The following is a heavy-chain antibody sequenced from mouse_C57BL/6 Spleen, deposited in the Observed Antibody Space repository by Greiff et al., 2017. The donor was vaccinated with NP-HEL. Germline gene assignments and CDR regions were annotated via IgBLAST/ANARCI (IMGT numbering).Heavy chain of an antibody. J-gene: IGHJ2*01. Sequence: VKLMESGPELVKPGASVKISCKASGYAFSSSWMNWVKQRPGKGLEWIGRIYPGDGDTNYNGKFKGKATLTADKSSSTAYMQLSSLTSEDSAVYFCASTVVRFDYWGQGTTLTVSS. V-gene: IGHV1-82*01. D-gene: IGHD1-1*01. CDR3: ASTVVRFDY. CDR2: IYPGDGDT. CDR1: GYAFSSSW.